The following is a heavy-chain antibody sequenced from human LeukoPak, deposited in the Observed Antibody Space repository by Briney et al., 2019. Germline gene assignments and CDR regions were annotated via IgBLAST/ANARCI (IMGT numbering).Heavy chain of an antibody. D-gene: IGHD3-10*01. J-gene: IGHJ4*02. V-gene: IGHV4-34*01. CDR1: GGSISGYY. Sequence: SETLSLTCAVSGGSISGYYWSWIRQPPGKGLEWIGEINHSGSTNYNPSLKSRVTISVDTSKNQFSLKLSSVTAADTAVYYCARERYGSGSYLGCWGQGTLVTVSS. CDR2: INHSGST. CDR3: ARERYGSGSYLGC.